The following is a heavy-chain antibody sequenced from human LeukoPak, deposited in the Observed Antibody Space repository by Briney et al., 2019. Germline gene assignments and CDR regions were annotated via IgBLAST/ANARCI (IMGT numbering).Heavy chain of an antibody. CDR2: IWYDGNNK. CDR1: GFSFSAYG. J-gene: IGHJ6*04. CDR3: ARGSESYDYYSYGMDV. V-gene: IGHV3-33*01. D-gene: IGHD5-12*01. Sequence: GRSLRLSCAASGFSFSAYGMHWVRQAPGKGLEWVALIWYDGNNKYYADSVKGRFNISRDNSKNTLYLQMNSLRAEDTAVYYCARGSESYDYYSYGMDVWGKGTTVTVS.